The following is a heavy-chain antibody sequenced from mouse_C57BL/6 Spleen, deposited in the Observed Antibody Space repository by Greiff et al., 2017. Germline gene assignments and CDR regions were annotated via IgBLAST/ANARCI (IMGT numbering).Heavy chain of an antibody. CDR3: APQYYYGSSSFAY. Sequence: VQLQQPGAELVKPGASVKLSCKASGYTFTSYWMHWVKQRPGQGLAWIGMIHPNSGSTNYNEKFKSKATLTVDKSSSTAYMQLSSLTSEDSAVYYCAPQYYYGSSSFAYWGQGTLVTVSA. J-gene: IGHJ3*01. V-gene: IGHV1-64*01. CDR2: IHPNSGST. CDR1: GYTFTSYW. D-gene: IGHD1-1*01.